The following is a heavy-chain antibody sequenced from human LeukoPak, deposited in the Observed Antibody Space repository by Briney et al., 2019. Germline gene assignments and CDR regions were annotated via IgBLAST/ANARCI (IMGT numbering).Heavy chain of an antibody. V-gene: IGHV1-69*05. CDR3: VRGRSGGSYYGYYYYYMDV. J-gene: IGHJ6*03. Sequence: SVKVSCKAPGGTFSSYAISWVRHAPGQGLEWMGGIIPIFGTANYAQKFQGRVTITTDESTSTAYMELSGLRSEDTAVYYCVRGRSGGSYYGYYYYYMDVWGKGTTVTVSS. CDR1: GGTFSSYA. CDR2: IIPIFGTA. D-gene: IGHD1-26*01.